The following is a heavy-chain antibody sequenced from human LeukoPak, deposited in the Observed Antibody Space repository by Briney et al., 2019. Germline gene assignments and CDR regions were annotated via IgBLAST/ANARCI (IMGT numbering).Heavy chain of an antibody. D-gene: IGHD6-19*01. J-gene: IGHJ4*02. CDR3: ARAGGSGLIDY. Sequence: SETLSLTCTVSGGSISSYYWGWIRQPPGKGLEWIGSMYYSGSTYYNPSLKSRAIISINTSKNQFSLKLSSVTAADTAVYYCARAGGSGLIDYWGQGTLVTVSS. CDR1: GGSISSYY. CDR2: MYYSGST. V-gene: IGHV4-39*07.